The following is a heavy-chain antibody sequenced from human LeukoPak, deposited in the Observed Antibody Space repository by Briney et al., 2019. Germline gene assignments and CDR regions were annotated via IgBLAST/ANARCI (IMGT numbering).Heavy chain of an antibody. CDR2: ISGSGGST. CDR3: AKETGYNYGYSDY. J-gene: IGHJ4*02. V-gene: IGHV3-23*01. Sequence: GGSLRLSCAASGYTFNSYAMNWVRQAPGKGLEWVSGISGSGGSTNYADSVKGWFTISRDNSKNTLYMQMNSLRAEDTAVYYCAKETGYNYGYSDYWGQGTPVTVSS. CDR1: GYTFNSYA. D-gene: IGHD5-18*01.